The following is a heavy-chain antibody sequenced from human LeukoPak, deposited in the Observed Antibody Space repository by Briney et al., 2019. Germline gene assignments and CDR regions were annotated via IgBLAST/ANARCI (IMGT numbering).Heavy chain of an antibody. J-gene: IGHJ4*02. Sequence: KPSETLSLTCTVSGGSISSYYWSWIRQPPGKGLEWIGYIYYSGNTNYNPSLKSRLTISVDTSKNQFSLRLSSVTAADTAVYFCARVGSGNFDYWGQGTLVTVSS. CDR3: ARVGSGNFDY. V-gene: IGHV4-59*01. CDR1: GGSISSYY. D-gene: IGHD1-26*01. CDR2: IYYSGNT.